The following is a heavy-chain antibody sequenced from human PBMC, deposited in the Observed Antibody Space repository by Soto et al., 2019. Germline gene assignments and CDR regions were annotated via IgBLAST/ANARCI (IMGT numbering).Heavy chain of an antibody. V-gene: IGHV3-11*05. CDR1: GFTFSDYY. CDR3: ARHLDGWGRFDY. J-gene: IGHJ4*02. D-gene: IGHD2-21*02. Sequence: QVQLVESGGGLVKPGGSLRLSCAASGFTFSDYYMSWIRQAPGKGLEWVSYISSSSTYTNYADSVKGRFTISRDNAKNSLSLQMNSLRAEDTAVYYCARHLDGWGRFDYWGKGTLVTVCS. CDR2: ISSSSTYT.